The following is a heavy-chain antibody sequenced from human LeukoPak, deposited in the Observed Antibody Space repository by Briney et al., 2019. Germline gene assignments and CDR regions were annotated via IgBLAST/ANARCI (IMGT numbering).Heavy chain of an antibody. D-gene: IGHD2-15*01. CDR1: RSSFTSYW. V-gene: IGHV5-51*01. Sequence: GESLQISCKGSRSSFTSYWIGWVRQMPGKGLEWIGIIYPGDSDTRYSPSFQGQVTISADKSISTAYLQWSSLKASDTAMYYCARRGSVGYCSGGSCQNWFDPWGQGTLVTVSS. J-gene: IGHJ5*02. CDR3: ARRGSVGYCSGGSCQNWFDP. CDR2: IYPGDSDT.